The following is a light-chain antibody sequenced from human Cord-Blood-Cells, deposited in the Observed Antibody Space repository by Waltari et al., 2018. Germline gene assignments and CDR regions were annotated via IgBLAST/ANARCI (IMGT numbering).Light chain of an antibody. J-gene: IGLJ3*02. CDR2: RNN. CDR3: AAWDDSLSGWV. Sequence: QSVLTQPPSASGTPGQRVTIPCSGSNSTIGSNYVYWYQQLPGTAPKLLIYRNNQRPSGVPDRFSGSKSGTSASLAISGLRSEDEADYYCAAWDDSLSGWVFGGGTKLTVL. V-gene: IGLV1-47*01. CDR1: NSTIGSNY.